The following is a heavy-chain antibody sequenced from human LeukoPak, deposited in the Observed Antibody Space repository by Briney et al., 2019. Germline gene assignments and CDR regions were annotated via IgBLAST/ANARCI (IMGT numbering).Heavy chain of an antibody. Sequence: PSETLSLTCTASGYSISSGYYWGWIRQPPRKGPEWIASIYHSGSTYYNPSLKSRVTISVDTSRSQFSLKLSSVTAADTAVYYCASGVPEDFFDYWGQGTLVTVSS. V-gene: IGHV4-38-2*02. J-gene: IGHJ4*02. CDR3: ASGVPEDFFDY. D-gene: IGHD2-8*01. CDR2: IYHSGST. CDR1: GYSISSGYY.